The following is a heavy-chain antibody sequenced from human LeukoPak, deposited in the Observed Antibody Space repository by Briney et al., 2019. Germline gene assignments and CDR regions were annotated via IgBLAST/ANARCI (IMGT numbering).Heavy chain of an antibody. J-gene: IGHJ4*02. CDR2: ISYDGSNK. V-gene: IGHV3-30*03. CDR1: GFTFSSYG. CDR3: ARGPGDPLYFDY. Sequence: GGSLRLSCAASGFTFSSYGMHWVRQAPGKGLEWVAVISYDGSNKYYADSVKGRFTISRDNSKNTLYLQMNSLRAEDTAVYYCARGPGDPLYFDYWGQGTLVTVSS. D-gene: IGHD2-21*02.